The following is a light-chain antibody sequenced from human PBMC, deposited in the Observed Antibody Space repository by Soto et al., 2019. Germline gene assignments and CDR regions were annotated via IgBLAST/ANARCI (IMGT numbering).Light chain of an antibody. J-gene: IGLJ3*02. CDR3: QTWGTGIRV. CDR2: LSSDGSH. V-gene: IGLV4-69*02. CDR1: SGHSSYA. Sequence: QLVLTQSPSASSSLGASVKLTCTLSSGHSSYAIAWHQQQPEKGPRSLMKLSSDGSHSKGDGIPDRFSGSSSGAERYLTISNLQSDDEADYYCQTWGTGIRVFGGGTKLTVL.